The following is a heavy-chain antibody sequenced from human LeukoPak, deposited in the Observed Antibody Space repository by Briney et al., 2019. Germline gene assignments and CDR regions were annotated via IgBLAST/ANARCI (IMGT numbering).Heavy chain of an antibody. D-gene: IGHD2-15*01. J-gene: IGHJ6*03. CDR3: ARDCRGYHHCIGDYYMDV. V-gene: IGHV3-11*01. CDR2: IRKSGSTI. Sequence: VGSLRLSCAASGFTFTDDYMSWIRHAPGEGLEWVSYIRKSGSTIYYADSVNGRFTISRDNAKHTLYLQMNSLRAEDTAVYYCARDCRGYHHCIGDYYMDVWGKGTTVTVSS. CDR1: GFTFTDDY.